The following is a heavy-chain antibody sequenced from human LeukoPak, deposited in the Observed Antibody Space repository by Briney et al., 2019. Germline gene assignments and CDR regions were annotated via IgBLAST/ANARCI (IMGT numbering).Heavy chain of an antibody. CDR2: IYTSGST. D-gene: IGHD3/OR15-3a*01. Sequence: TSETLSLTCTVSGGSISSGSYYWSWIRQPAGKGLEWIGRIYTSGSTNYNPSLKSRVTISVDTSKNQFSLKLTSVTAADTAVYYCAKQTGSGLFILPGGQGTLVTVSS. J-gene: IGHJ4*02. CDR3: AKQTGSGLFILP. V-gene: IGHV4-61*02. CDR1: GGSISSGSYY.